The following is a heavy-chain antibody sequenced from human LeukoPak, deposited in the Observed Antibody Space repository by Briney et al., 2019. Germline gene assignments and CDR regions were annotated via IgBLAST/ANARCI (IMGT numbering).Heavy chain of an antibody. V-gene: IGHV3-7*01. D-gene: IGHD4-17*01. CDR3: ARLGARQMLEY. CDR1: GLNFNTYD. CDR2: IKQDGGQI. J-gene: IGHJ4*02. Sequence: PGGSLRLSCVGSGLNFNTYDLTWVRQAPGKGLEWVANIKQDGGQIYYLESVKGRFTVSRDNAKNSLYLQMNSLRAEDTAVYYCARLGARQMLEYWGQGTLVTVSS.